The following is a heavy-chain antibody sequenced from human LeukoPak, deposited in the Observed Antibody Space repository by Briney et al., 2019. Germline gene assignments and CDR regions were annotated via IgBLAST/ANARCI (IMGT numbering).Heavy chain of an antibody. V-gene: IGHV4-59*01. J-gene: IGHJ3*02. CDR1: GGSISSYY. Sequence: SETLSLTCTVSGGSISSYYWSWIRQPPGKGLEWIGYIYYSGSTNYNPSLKSRVTISVDTSKNQFSLKLSSVTAADTAVYYCARDLDYDFWSGYPGAFDIWGQGTMVTVSS. CDR3: ARDLDYDFWSGYPGAFDI. D-gene: IGHD3-3*01. CDR2: IYYSGST.